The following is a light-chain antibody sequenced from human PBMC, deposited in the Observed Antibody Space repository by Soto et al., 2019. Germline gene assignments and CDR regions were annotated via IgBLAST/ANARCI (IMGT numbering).Light chain of an antibody. CDR2: GGS. J-gene: IGKJ1*01. Sequence: EIVLTQSPGTLSLSPGEKATLSCRASQTVSNNYLAYYQQKPEPAPRLLIYGGSSRATGIPDRFSGSGSGTDFTLTSSRLEPEYFAVYYCQQYHSSLWTFGQGTKVEIK. V-gene: IGKV3-20*01. CDR3: QQYHSSLWT. CDR1: QTVSNNY.